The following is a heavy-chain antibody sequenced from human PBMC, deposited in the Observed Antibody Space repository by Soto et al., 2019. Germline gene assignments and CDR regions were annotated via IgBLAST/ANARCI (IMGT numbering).Heavy chain of an antibody. CDR2: IRGHNGNT. CDR3: AGDFEAGGQLVGGFDY. Sequence: QVQLVQSGTEVKKPGASVKVSCKASGYTFTRFGINWVRQAPGQGLEWMGWIRGHNGNTHSAQNFQGRVTVTTDTSTSTAYMELRSLRSDDTAVYYWAGDFEAGGQLVGGFDYWGQGTLVTVSS. J-gene: IGHJ4*02. CDR1: GYTFTRFG. D-gene: IGHD6-6*01. V-gene: IGHV1-18*01.